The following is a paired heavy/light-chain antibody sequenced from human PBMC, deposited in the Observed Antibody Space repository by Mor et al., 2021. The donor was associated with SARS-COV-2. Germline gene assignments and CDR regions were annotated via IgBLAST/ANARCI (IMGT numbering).Light chain of an antibody. CDR2: WAS. J-gene: IGKJ2*01. V-gene: IGKV4-1*01. Sequence: DIVMTQSPDSLAVSLGERATINCKSSQSVLYSSNNKHYLAWYQQKPGQPPKLLIHWASTRESGVPDRFSGSGSGTDFTLTISSLQAEDVAVYYCQQYCSSPPYTFGQGTKLEIK. CDR1: QSVLYSSNNKHY. CDR3: QQYCSSPPYT.
Heavy chain of an antibody. Sequence: QVQLVESGGGVVQPGRSLRLSCAASGFTFSAYGMHWVRQAPGKGLEWVAVISYDGSNKYYADSVKGRFTISRDNSKNTLYLQMNSLRAEDTAVYYCAKPGYYYDSSGFQGAFDIWGQGTMVTVSS. CDR1: GFTFSAYG. V-gene: IGHV3-30*18. CDR3: AKPGYYYDSSGFQGAFDI. D-gene: IGHD3-22*01. J-gene: IGHJ3*02. CDR2: ISYDGSNK.